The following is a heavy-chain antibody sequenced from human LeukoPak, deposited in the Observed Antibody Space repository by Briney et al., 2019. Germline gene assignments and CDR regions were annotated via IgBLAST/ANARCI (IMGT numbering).Heavy chain of an antibody. CDR3: ARDRGLTIFDAFDI. CDR2: ISAYNGNT. Sequence: ASVKVSCKASGYTFTSYGISWVRQAPGQGLEWMGWISAYNGNTNYAQKLQGRVTITADESTSTAYMELSSLRSEDTAVYYCARDRGLTIFDAFDIWGQGTMVTVSS. D-gene: IGHD3-3*01. CDR1: GYTFTSYG. V-gene: IGHV1-18*01. J-gene: IGHJ3*02.